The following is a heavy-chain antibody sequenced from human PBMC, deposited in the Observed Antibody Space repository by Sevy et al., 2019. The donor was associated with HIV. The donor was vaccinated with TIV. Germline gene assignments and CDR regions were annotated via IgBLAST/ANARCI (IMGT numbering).Heavy chain of an antibody. CDR1: GFTFSSYA. CDR2: ISAGGGDK. Sequence: GGSLRLSCATSGFTFSSYAMSWVRQAPGKGLEWVSAISAGGGDKYYAASVKGRFTISRDKSKNTLYLQMNSLRVDDTATYFCAKVLRDFAHYLLADWGHGTLVTVSS. CDR3: AKVLRDFAHYLLAD. V-gene: IGHV3-23*01. J-gene: IGHJ4*01. D-gene: IGHD4-17*01.